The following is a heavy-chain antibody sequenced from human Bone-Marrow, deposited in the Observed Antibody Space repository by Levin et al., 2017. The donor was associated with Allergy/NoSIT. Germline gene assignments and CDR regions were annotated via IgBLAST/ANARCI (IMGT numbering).Heavy chain of an antibody. CDR3: TTGSPYSSSWEYFQH. D-gene: IGHD6-13*01. Sequence: PGGSLRLSCAASGFTFSNAWMSWVRQAPGKGLEWVGRIKSKTDGGTTDYAAPVKGRFTISRDDSKNTLYLQMNSLKTEDTAVYYCTTGSPYSSSWEYFQHWGQGTLVTVSS. CDR2: IKSKTDGGTT. V-gene: IGHV3-15*01. J-gene: IGHJ1*01. CDR1: GFTFSNAW.